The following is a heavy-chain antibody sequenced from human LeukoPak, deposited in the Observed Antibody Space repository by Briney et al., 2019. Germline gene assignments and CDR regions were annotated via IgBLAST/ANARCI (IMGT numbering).Heavy chain of an antibody. J-gene: IGHJ4*02. CDR2: IKSKADGGTT. Sequence: PGGSLRLSCAVSGFTLKNAWMSWVRQAPGKGLEWVGRIKSKADGGTTDYAAPVRGRFIISRDDPKNTLYLQMNSLRTEDTAVYYCTSPPDYFEYWGQGTLVTVSS. CDR3: TSPPDYFEY. CDR1: GFTLKNAW. V-gene: IGHV3-15*01.